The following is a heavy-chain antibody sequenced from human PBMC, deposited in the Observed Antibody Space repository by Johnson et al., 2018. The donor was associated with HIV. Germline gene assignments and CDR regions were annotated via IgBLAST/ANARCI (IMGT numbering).Heavy chain of an antibody. D-gene: IGHD3-16*01. Sequence: VQLVESGGGLVQPGRSLRLSCAASGFTFSSYAMHWVRQAPGKGLEWVAVISYDGSNKYYADSVKGRFTISRDNSKNTLYLQMNSLRAEDTAVYYCARENGRLGYAFDMWGQGTMVTVSS. J-gene: IGHJ3*02. CDR2: ISYDGSNK. CDR3: ARENGRLGYAFDM. V-gene: IGHV3-30-3*01. CDR1: GFTFSSYA.